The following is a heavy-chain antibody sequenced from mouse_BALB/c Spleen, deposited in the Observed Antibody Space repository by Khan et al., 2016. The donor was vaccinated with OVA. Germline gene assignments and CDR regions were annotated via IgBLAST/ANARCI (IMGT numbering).Heavy chain of an antibody. J-gene: IGHJ2*01. CDR1: GFTFSTFG. CDR2: ISSGSSTI. V-gene: IGHV5-17*02. CDR3: ARANFAY. Sequence: EVELVESGGGLVQPGGSRKLSCAASGFTFSTFGMHWVRQAPEKGLEWVAYISSGSSTIYYADTVKGRFTISRDSPKNTLFLQMTSLGSEDTAMYYCARANFAYWGQGTTLTVSS.